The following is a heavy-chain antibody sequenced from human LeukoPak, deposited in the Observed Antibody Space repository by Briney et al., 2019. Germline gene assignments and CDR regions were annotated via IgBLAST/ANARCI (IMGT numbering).Heavy chain of an antibody. CDR1: GFTFNTYG. CDR2: ISGSGDST. CDR3: ASEHSRFHY. J-gene: IGHJ4*02. Sequence: GGSLRLSCAASGFTFNTYGMAWVRQAPGEGLEWVSVISGSGDSTYYADSVKGRFTTSRDNSMHTVSLQMNSLRVEDTATYYCASEHSRFHYWGRGTLVNVAS. D-gene: IGHD5-18*01. V-gene: IGHV3-23*01.